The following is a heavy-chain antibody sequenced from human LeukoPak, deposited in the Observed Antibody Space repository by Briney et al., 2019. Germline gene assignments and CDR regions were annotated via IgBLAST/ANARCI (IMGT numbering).Heavy chain of an antibody. CDR1: RFMFSTYG. CDR2: ISYDGRVT. D-gene: IGHD1-26*01. Sequence: GGSLRLSCAASRFMFSTYGTHWVRQAPGKGLYWVSVISYDGRVTYYADSVKGRFTIYRDNSNDTLFLQMSSLRLEDTAVYYCARDHSGGAFDIWGQGTMVTVSS. V-gene: IGHV3-30*03. CDR3: ARDHSGGAFDI. J-gene: IGHJ3*02.